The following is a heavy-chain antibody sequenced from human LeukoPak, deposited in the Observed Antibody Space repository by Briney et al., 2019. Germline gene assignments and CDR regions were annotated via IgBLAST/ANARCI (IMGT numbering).Heavy chain of an antibody. J-gene: IGHJ4*02. CDR3: ARAPNYCSGGSCYYFDY. Sequence: SQTLSLTCTVSGGSISSGGYSWSWIRQHPGKGLEWIGYIYYSGSTYYNPSLKSRVTISVDTSKNQFSLKLSSVTAADTAVYYCARAPNYCSGGSCYYFDYWGQGTLVTVSS. D-gene: IGHD2-15*01. CDR2: IYYSGST. CDR1: GGSISSGGYS. V-gene: IGHV4-31*03.